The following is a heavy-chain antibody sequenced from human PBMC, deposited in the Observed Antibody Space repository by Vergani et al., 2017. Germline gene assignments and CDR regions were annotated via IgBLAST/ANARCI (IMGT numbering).Heavy chain of an antibody. V-gene: IGHV4-38-2*02. CDR1: GYSISRGYY. Sequence: QVQLQESGPGLVKPSETLSLTCTVSGYSISRGYYWGWIRQPPGKGLEWIGSIYHSGSTYYNPSLKSRVTISVDTSKNQFSLKLSSVTAADTAVYYCASPNSSGDYFDYWGQGTLVTVSS. CDR3: ASPNSSGDYFDY. CDR2: IYHSGST. D-gene: IGHD3-22*01. J-gene: IGHJ4*02.